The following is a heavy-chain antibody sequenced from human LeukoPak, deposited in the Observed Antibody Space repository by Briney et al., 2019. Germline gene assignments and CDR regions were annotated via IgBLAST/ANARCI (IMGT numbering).Heavy chain of an antibody. CDR3: ARAPLWFGAKDAFDI. Sequence: PSETLSLTCAVYGGSFSGYYWSWIRQPPGKGLEWIGEINHSGSTNYNPSLKSRVTISVDTSKNQFSLKLSSVTAADTAVYYCARAPLWFGAKDAFDIWGQGTMVTVSS. CDR1: GGSFSGYY. V-gene: IGHV4-34*01. J-gene: IGHJ3*02. CDR2: INHSGST. D-gene: IGHD3-10*01.